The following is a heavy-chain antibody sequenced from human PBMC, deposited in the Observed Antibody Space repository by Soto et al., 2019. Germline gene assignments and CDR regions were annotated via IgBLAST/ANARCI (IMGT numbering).Heavy chain of an antibody. CDR3: ANLLRYFDSDDAFDI. Sequence: VGSLRLSCAASGFTFSSYAMSWVRQAPGKGLEWVSAISGSGGSTYYADSVKGPFTISRDNSKNTLYLQMNSLRAEDTAVYYCANLLRYFDSDDAFDIWGQGTMVTVSS. CDR1: GFTFSSYA. D-gene: IGHD3-9*01. V-gene: IGHV3-23*01. J-gene: IGHJ3*02. CDR2: ISGSGGST.